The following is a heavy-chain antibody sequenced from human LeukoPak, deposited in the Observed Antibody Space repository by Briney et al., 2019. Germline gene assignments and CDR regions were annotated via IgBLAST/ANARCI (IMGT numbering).Heavy chain of an antibody. D-gene: IGHD2-2*03. CDR3: AKAIHYLDRWDAFDV. CDR2: ISGSGGST. V-gene: IGHV3-23*01. CDR1: GFTFSSYA. J-gene: IGHJ3*01. Sequence: GGSLRLSCAASGFTFSSYAMSWVRQAPGKGVEWVSAISGSGGSTYYADSVKGRFTISRDNSKNTLYLQMNSLRAEDTAVYYCAKAIHYLDRWDAFDVWGRGTMVIVSS.